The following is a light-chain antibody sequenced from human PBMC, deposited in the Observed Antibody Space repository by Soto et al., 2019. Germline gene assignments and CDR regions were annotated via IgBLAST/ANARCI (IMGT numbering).Light chain of an antibody. CDR3: QQLNFFPIT. Sequence: DIQLTQSPSFLSASVGDRVTIACWASQGISSFLAWYQQKPGRAPKLLIYAASSLQSGVPSRFSGSGSGTEFTLTITSLQPEDFATYYCQQLNFFPITFGQGTRLEIK. CDR1: QGISSF. J-gene: IGKJ5*01. V-gene: IGKV1-9*01. CDR2: AAS.